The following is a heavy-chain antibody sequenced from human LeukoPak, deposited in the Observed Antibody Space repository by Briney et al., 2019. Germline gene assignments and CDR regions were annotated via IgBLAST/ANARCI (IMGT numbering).Heavy chain of an antibody. J-gene: IGHJ3*02. Sequence: GGSLRLSCAASGFTFSDYYMSWIRQAPGKGLEWVAYISSSGSVTYYADSVKGRFTISRDNAKNLLYLQMNSLTAEDTAVYYCARAEDCSSTSCPRAFDIWGQGTMVTVSS. D-gene: IGHD2-2*01. V-gene: IGHV3-11*01. CDR2: ISSSGSVT. CDR1: GFTFSDYY. CDR3: ARAEDCSSTSCPRAFDI.